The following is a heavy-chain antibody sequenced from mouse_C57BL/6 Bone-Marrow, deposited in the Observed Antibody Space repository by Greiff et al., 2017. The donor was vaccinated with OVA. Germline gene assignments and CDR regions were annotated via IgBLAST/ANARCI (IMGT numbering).Heavy chain of an antibody. J-gene: IGHJ2*01. V-gene: IGHV1-26*01. D-gene: IGHD1-1*01. CDR2: INPNNGGT. CDR3: ASPRGFYYGSFDY. CDR1: GYTFTDYY. Sequence: EVQLQQSGPELVKPGASVKISCKASGYTFTDYYMNWVKQSHGKSLEWIGDINPNNGGTSYNQKFKGKATLTVDKSSSTAYMELRSLTSEDSAVYYCASPRGFYYGSFDYWGQGTTLTVSS.